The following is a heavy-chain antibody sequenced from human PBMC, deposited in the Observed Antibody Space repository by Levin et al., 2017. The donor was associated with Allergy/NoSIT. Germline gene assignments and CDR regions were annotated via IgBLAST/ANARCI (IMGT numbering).Heavy chain of an antibody. V-gene: IGHV3-33*01. D-gene: IGHD1-14*01. CDR3: ARQPQPGDNWFDP. J-gene: IGHJ5*02. CDR1: GFTFSSYG. CDR2: IWYDGSNK. Sequence: GESLKISCAASGFTFSSYGMHWVRQAPGKGLEWVAVIWYDGSNKYYADSVKGRFTISRDNSKNTLYLQMNSLRAEDTAVYYCARQPQPGDNWFDPWGQGTLVTVSS.